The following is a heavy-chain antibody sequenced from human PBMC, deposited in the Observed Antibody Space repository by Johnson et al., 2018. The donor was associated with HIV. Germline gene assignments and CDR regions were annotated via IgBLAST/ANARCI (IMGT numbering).Heavy chain of an antibody. J-gene: IGHJ3*02. D-gene: IGHD6-13*01. CDR2: IYSGGST. V-gene: IGHV3-66*02. CDR3: AREPGSSSRLGAFDI. Sequence: VQLVESGGGLVKPGGSLRLSCAASGFTFSDYYMSWIRQAPGKGLAWVSVIYSGGSTYYADSVKGRFTISRDNSKNTLYLQMNSLRAEDTAVYYCAREPGSSSRLGAFDIWGQGTMVTVSS. CDR1: GFTFSDYY.